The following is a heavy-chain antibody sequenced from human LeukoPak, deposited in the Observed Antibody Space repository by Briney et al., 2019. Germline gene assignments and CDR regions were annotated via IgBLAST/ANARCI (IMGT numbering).Heavy chain of an antibody. V-gene: IGHV4-59*01. D-gene: IGHD6-13*01. CDR1: GGSISPYY. CDR2: IYYGGST. J-gene: IGHJ4*02. CDR3: ARGSSSWYIPQDY. Sequence: PSETLSLTCSISGGSISPYYWTWVRQAPGKGLDWIGYIYYGGSTNYNPSLKSRVTISIDTSETQFSLRLTSVTAADTAVYYCARGSSSWYIPQDYWGQGALVTVSS.